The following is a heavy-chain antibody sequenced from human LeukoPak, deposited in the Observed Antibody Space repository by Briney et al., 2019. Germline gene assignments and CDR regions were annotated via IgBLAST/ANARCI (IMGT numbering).Heavy chain of an antibody. J-gene: IGHJ4*02. CDR2: IYTSGST. CDR1: GGSISSGSYY. Sequence: SETLSLTCTVSGGSISSGSYYWSWIRQPAGKGLEWIGRIYTSGSTNYNPSLKSRVTISVDTSKNQFSLKLSSVTAADTAVYYCARWDVLRFSALDYWGQGTLVTVSS. D-gene: IGHD3-3*01. V-gene: IGHV4-61*02. CDR3: ARWDVLRFSALDY.